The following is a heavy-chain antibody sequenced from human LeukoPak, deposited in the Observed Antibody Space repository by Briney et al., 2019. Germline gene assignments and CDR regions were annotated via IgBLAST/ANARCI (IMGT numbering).Heavy chain of an antibody. J-gene: IGHJ4*02. D-gene: IGHD2-8*01. V-gene: IGHV3-30*04. CDR1: GFTFSTYA. CDR2: ISDDGRHN. Sequence: GGSLRLSCAASGFTFSTYAMSWVRQAPGKGLEWVAVISDDGRHNYYADSVKGRFTISRDNSKSTLYLQMNSLRDDDSAAYFCARVYLERLTAGYFDHWGQGTQVTVSP. CDR3: ARVYLERLTAGYFDH.